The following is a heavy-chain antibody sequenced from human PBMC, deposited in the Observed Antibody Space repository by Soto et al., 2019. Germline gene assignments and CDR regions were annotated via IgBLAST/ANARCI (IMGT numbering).Heavy chain of an antibody. J-gene: IGHJ4*02. D-gene: IGHD6-19*01. CDR2: IYSGGST. CDR1: GFTVSSNY. Sequence: PGGSLRLSCAASGFTVSSNYMSWVRQAPGKGLEWVSVIYSGGSTYYADSVKGRFTISRDNSKNTLYLQMNSLRAEDTAVYYCARDLSGSSGWYDYWGQGTLVNVS. V-gene: IGHV3-53*01. CDR3: ARDLSGSSGWYDY.